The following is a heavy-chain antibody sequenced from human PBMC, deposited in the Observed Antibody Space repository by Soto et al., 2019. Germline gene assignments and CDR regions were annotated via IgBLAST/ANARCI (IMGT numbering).Heavy chain of an antibody. Sequence: QVQLVESGGGVVQPGRSLRLSCAASGFTFSSYGMHWVRQAPGKGLEWVAVISYDGSNKYYADSVKGRFTISRDNSKNTLYQQMNSLRAEDTAVYYCAKDGAAAGDIDYWGQGTLVTVSS. V-gene: IGHV3-30*18. J-gene: IGHJ4*02. CDR1: GFTFSSYG. D-gene: IGHD6-13*01. CDR3: AKDGAAAGDIDY. CDR2: ISYDGSNK.